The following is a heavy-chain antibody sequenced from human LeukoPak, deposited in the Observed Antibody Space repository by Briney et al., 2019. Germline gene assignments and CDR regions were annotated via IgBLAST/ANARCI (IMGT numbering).Heavy chain of an antibody. CDR2: ISSSSSTI. D-gene: IGHD2-2*01. CDR1: GFTFSSYS. J-gene: IGHJ4*02. V-gene: IGHV3-48*01. Sequence: GGSLRLSCAASGFTFSSYSMNWVRQAPGKGLEWVSYISSSSSTIYYADSVKGRFTISRDNAKNSLYLQMNSLRVEDTALYYCGRGKSPAAVDDWGQGTLVTVPS. CDR3: GRGKSPAAVDD.